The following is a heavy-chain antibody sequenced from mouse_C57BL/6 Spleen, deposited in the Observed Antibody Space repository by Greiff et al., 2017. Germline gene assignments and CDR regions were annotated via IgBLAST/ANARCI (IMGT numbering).Heavy chain of an antibody. J-gene: IGHJ2*01. V-gene: IGHV1-69*01. CDR3: ARGTTVVGGNYFDY. CDR1: GYTFTSYW. Sequence: QVQLQQPGAELVMPGASVKLSCKASGYTFTSYWMHWVKQRPGQGLEWIGEIDPSDSYTNYNQKFKGKSTLTVDQSSSTAYMQLSSLTSEDSAVYYCARGTTVVGGNYFDYWGQGTTLTVSS. CDR2: IDPSDSYT. D-gene: IGHD1-1*01.